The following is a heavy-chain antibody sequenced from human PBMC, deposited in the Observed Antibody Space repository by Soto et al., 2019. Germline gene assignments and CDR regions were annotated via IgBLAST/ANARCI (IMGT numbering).Heavy chain of an antibody. D-gene: IGHD1-26*01. Sequence: GGSLRISCAASGFTFNKYRMHWVRQSPGKGLEWVAVIANDGFNRKYAYSVKGRFTISRDNSENTMYLQMNSLTTDDTAVYFCARGGLRDSHSINAFDLWGQGTVVTVSS. CDR1: GFTFNKYR. CDR3: ARGGLRDSHSINAFDL. V-gene: IGHV3-30-3*01. J-gene: IGHJ3*01. CDR2: IANDGFNR.